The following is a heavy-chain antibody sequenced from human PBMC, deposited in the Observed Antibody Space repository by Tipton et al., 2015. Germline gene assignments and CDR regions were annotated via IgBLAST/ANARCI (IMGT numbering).Heavy chain of an antibody. CDR2: TYYRSKWYD. J-gene: IGHJ4*02. Sequence: GLVKPSQTLSLTCAISGDSVSSNSAAWNWIRQSPSRGLEWLGRTYYRSKWYDDYAVSVKSRITINPDTSKNQFSLQLNSVTPEDAAVYYCASVGTVTTELNCWSQGPLVAVSS. D-gene: IGHD4-17*01. CDR3: ASVGTVTTELNC. V-gene: IGHV6-1*01. CDR1: GDSVSSNSAA.